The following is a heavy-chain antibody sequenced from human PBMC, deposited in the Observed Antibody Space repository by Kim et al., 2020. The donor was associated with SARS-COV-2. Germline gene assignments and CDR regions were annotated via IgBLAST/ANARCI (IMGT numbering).Heavy chain of an antibody. V-gene: IGHV4-30-2*04. Sequence: YNPAPKSRCTISVDTSKNQFSMKLSSVTAADTAVYYCARGDYDILTLSGYWGQGTLVTVSS. D-gene: IGHD3-9*01. CDR3: ARGDYDILTLSGY. J-gene: IGHJ4*02.